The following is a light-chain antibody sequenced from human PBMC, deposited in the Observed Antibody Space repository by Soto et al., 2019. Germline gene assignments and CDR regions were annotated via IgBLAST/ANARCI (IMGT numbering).Light chain of an antibody. CDR2: EVS. CDR3: SSYAGSNNLV. Sequence: QSALTQPPSASGSPGQSVTISCTETSSDVGGYNYVSWYQQHPGKAPKLMIYEVSERPSGVSDRFSGSKSGNTASLTVSGLQADDEADYYCSSYAGSNNLVFGGGTQLTVL. CDR1: SSDVGGYNY. V-gene: IGLV2-8*01. J-gene: IGLJ3*02.